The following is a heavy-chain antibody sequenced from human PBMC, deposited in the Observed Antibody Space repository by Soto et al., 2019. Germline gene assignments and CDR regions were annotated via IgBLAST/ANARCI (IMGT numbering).Heavy chain of an antibody. CDR3: ARREVNSDYYYDGMEV. J-gene: IGHJ6*02. D-gene: IGHD1-26*01. V-gene: IGHV5-51*01. Sequence: GESLKISWKGSGYSFTSYSIGWGRQMPGKGLEWMGIIYPGDSDTRYSPSFQGQVTISADKSISTAYLQWSSLKASDTAMYYCARREVNSDYYYDGMEVGGQGTTVTVSS. CDR1: GYSFTSYS. CDR2: IYPGDSDT.